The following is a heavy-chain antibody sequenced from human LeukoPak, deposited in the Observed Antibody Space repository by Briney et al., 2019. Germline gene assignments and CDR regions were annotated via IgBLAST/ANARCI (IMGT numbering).Heavy chain of an antibody. V-gene: IGHV3-30*04. CDR3: ASSSWYSYYFDY. J-gene: IGHJ4*02. CDR2: ISYDGSNK. Sequence: PGRSLRLSCAASGFTFSTYAMHWVRQAPGKGLEWVAVISYDGSNKYYADSVMGRFTISRDNSKNTLYLQMNSLRAEDTAVYYCASSSWYSYYFDYWGQGTLVTVSS. CDR1: GFTFSTYA. D-gene: IGHD6-13*01.